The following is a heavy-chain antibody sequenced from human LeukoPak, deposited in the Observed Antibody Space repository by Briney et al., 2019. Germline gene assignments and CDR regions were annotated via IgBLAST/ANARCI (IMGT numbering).Heavy chain of an antibody. V-gene: IGHV1-24*01. D-gene: IGHD1-7*01. CDR2: FDPEDGET. CDR1: GYTLTELS. CDR3: ATDLGVVSGTVWYFDL. J-gene: IGHJ2*01. Sequence: VASVKVSCKVSGYTLTELSMHWVRQAPGKGLEWMGGFDPEDGETIYAQKFQGRVTMTEDTSTDTAYMELSSLRSEDTAVYYCATDLGVVSGTVWYFDLWGRGTLVTVSS.